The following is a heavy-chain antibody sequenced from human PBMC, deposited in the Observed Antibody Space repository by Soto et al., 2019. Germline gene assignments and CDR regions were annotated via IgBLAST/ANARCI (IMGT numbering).Heavy chain of an antibody. CDR1: GFTFSSYA. D-gene: IGHD6-13*01. CDR2: ISGSGGST. V-gene: IGHV3-23*01. CDR3: AKGGVEQQLVKR. Sequence: GGSLRLSCAASGFTFSSYAMSWVRQAPGKGLEWVSAISGSGGSTYYADSVKGRFTISRDNSKNTLYLQMNSLRAEDTAVYCCAKGGVEQQLVKRWGQGTLVTVSS. J-gene: IGHJ4*02.